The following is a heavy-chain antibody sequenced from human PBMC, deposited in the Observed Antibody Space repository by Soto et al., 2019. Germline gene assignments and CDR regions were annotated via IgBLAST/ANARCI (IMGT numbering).Heavy chain of an antibody. V-gene: IGHV4-34*01. D-gene: IGHD1-26*01. J-gene: IGHJ4*02. Sequence: SETLSLTCAVYGGSFSAYYWTWIRQPPGKGLEWIGEINHSGSTNYSPSLKSRVTISVDTSKNQFSLKLSSVTAADTAVYYCARGGGGSYSSGDYWGQGTLVTVSS. CDR3: ARGGGGSYSSGDY. CDR2: INHSGST. CDR1: GGSFSAYY.